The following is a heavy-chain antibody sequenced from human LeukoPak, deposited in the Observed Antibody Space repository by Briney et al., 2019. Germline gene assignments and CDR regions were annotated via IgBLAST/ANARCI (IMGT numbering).Heavy chain of an antibody. Sequence: GGSLRLSCAASGXTFSNYWVHWVRQAPGKGLVWVSRINSDGSFTSYADSVKGRFTISRDNAKNTLYLQMNSLRAEDTAVYYCTRDTFGGDDFWGQGTLVTVSS. D-gene: IGHD3-16*01. CDR2: INSDGSFT. CDR1: GXTFSNYW. J-gene: IGHJ4*02. V-gene: IGHV3-74*01. CDR3: TRDTFGGDDF.